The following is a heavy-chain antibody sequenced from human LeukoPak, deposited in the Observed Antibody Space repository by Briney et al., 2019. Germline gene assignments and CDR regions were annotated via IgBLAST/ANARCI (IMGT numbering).Heavy chain of an antibody. CDR2: INHSGST. D-gene: IGHD1-26*01. CDR1: GGSFSGYY. Sequence: PSETLSLTCAVYGGSFSGYYWSWIRQPPGKGLEWIGEINHSGSTNYNPSLKSRVTISVDTSRSQFSLKLSSVTTADTAVYYCARAPPRGVGPTHFDYWGQGILVTVSS. CDR3: ARAPPRGVGPTHFDY. V-gene: IGHV4-34*01. J-gene: IGHJ4*02.